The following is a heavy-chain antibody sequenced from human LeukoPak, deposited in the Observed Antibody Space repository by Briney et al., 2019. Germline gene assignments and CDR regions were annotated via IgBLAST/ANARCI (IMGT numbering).Heavy chain of an antibody. D-gene: IGHD1-1*01. J-gene: IGHJ4*02. Sequence: SVKVSCKASGFTFTNSAVQLVRQARGQRLEWIGWIVVGSGNTNYAQKFQERVTITRDMSTSTAYMELSSLRSEDTAVYYCAAGNWYEFDYWGQGTLVTVSS. CDR3: AAGNWYEFDY. CDR1: GFTFTNSA. CDR2: IVVGSGNT. V-gene: IGHV1-58*01.